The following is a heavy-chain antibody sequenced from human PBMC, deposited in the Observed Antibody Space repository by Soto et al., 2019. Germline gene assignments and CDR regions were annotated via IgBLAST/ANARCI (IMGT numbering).Heavy chain of an antibody. V-gene: IGHV1-46*04. D-gene: IGHD3-10*01. CDR3: AREVFGS. J-gene: IGHJ4*02. CDR2: INPSARSA. CDR1: GYTFTNYY. Sequence: ASVKVSCKASGYTFTNYYLHWVRQAPGQGLEWVGMINPSARSASYAQKLRGRLTISRDNSKNTLYLQMNSLRAEDTAVYYCAREVFGSWSQGTLVTVSS.